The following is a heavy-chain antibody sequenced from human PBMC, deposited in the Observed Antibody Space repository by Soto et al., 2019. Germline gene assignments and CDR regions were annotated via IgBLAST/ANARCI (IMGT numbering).Heavy chain of an antibody. Sequence: GGSLRLSCAASGFTFSSYAMSWVRQAPGKGLEWVSAISGSGGSTYYADSVKGRFTISRDNSKNTLYLQMNSLRAEDTAVYYCAKNGDQYDFWSDDYYYYMDVWGKGTTVTVSS. CDR1: GFTFSSYA. J-gene: IGHJ6*03. D-gene: IGHD3-3*01. CDR3: AKNGDQYDFWSDDYYYYMDV. V-gene: IGHV3-23*01. CDR2: ISGSGGST.